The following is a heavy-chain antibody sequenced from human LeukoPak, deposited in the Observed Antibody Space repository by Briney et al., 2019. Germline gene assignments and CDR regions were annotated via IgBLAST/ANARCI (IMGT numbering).Heavy chain of an antibody. CDR1: GGSISTFY. Sequence: SETLSLTCTVSGGSISTFYWSWIRQPAGKGLEWIGRIFTSGSTNYNPSLKSRVTMSVDTSKNQFSLKLTSVTAADTAVYYCARAVSYYDIRDPWGQGTLVTVSS. CDR3: ARAVSYYDIRDP. J-gene: IGHJ5*02. CDR2: IFTSGST. D-gene: IGHD3-9*01. V-gene: IGHV4-4*07.